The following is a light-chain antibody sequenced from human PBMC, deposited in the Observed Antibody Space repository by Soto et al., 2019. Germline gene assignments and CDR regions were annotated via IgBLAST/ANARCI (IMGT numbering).Light chain of an antibody. CDR2: GAS. CDR1: QRVSSNY. CDR3: QQRSNWPPIT. Sequence: EIALTQSPGTLSLSPGEIATLSFSASQRVSSNYSDCFQRKRGQTPRLLIFGASSRATGLPDRFSGSGSGTDFTLAISSLEPEDFAVYYCQQRSNWPPITFGQGTRLEIK. V-gene: IGKV3D-20*02. J-gene: IGKJ5*01.